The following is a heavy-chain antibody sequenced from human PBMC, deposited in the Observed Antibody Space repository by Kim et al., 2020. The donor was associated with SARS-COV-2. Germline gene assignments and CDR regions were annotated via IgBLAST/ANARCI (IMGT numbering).Heavy chain of an antibody. D-gene: IGHD6-19*01. CDR1: GFTFSSYG. V-gene: IGHV3-30*18. CDR3: AKHSSGWYFDY. J-gene: IGHJ4*02. CDR2: ISYDGSNK. Sequence: GGSLRLSCAASGFTFSSYGMHWVRQAPGKGLEWVAVISYDGSNKYYADSVKGRFTISRDNSKNTLYLQMNSLRAEDTAVYYCAKHSSGWYFDYWGQGTLVTVSS.